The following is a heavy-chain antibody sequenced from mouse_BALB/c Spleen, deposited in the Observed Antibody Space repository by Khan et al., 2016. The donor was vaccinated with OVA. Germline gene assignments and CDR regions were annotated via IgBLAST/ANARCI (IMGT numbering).Heavy chain of an antibody. J-gene: IGHJ4*01. CDR2: IYPGNGST. D-gene: IGHD1-1*01. V-gene: IGHV1S132*01. CDR1: GYIFTSYW. Sequence: VQLQESGAELVRPGASVKLSCKTSGYIFTSYWIQWVKQRSGQGLEWIARIYPGNGSTYYNEKVKGKATLTEDKTSSTAYMQLSSLKSEDSAVYFCARSDYGSTYAMDNWGQGTSVTVAS. CDR3: ARSDYGSTYAMDN.